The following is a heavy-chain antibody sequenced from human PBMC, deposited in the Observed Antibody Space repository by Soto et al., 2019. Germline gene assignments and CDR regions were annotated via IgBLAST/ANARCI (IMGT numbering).Heavy chain of an antibody. J-gene: IGHJ4*02. CDR1: GFTFSSYG. V-gene: IGHV3-33*01. CDR3: ARDPPDDSSGYFSLDY. Sequence: GGPLRLSCAASGFTFSSYGMHWVRQAPGKGLEWVAVMWSEGGNKHYADSVKGRFTISRDNSKNTLYLQMNSLRAEDTAVYYCARDPPDDSSGYFSLDYWGQGTLVTVSS. CDR2: MWSEGGNK. D-gene: IGHD3-22*01.